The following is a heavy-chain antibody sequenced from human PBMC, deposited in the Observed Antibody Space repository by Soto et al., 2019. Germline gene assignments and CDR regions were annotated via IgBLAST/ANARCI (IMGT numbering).Heavy chain of an antibody. CDR1: GYTFTSYD. CDR2: MNPNSGNT. V-gene: IGHV1-8*01. J-gene: IGHJ3*02. Sequence: ASVKVSCKASGYTFTSYDINWVRQATGQGLEWMGWMNPNSGNTGYAQKFPGRVTMTRNTSISTAYMELSRLRSDDTAVYYCARAQWLAHDAFDIWGQGTMVTVSS. D-gene: IGHD6-19*01. CDR3: ARAQWLAHDAFDI.